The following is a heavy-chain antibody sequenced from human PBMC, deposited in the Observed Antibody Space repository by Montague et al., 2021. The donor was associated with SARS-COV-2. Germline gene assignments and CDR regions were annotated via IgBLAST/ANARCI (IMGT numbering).Heavy chain of an antibody. CDR1: GFTFRSYW. J-gene: IGHJ4*02. D-gene: IGHD3-10*01. CDR2: IRPDGTST. Sequence: SLRFSCAASGFTFRSYWMHWVRQVPGRGLVWVSRIRPDGTSTHYAASVKGRFVISRDNAKNTLYLEMTNLRVDDTAICYCVRPLWFGDSDYYFESWGQGTLVSVSS. CDR3: VRPLWFGDSDYYFES. V-gene: IGHV3-74*01.